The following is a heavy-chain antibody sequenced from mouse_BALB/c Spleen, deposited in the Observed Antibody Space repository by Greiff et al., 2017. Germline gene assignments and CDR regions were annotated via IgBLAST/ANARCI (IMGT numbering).Heavy chain of an antibody. CDR1: GFSFTSYA. D-gene: IGHD1-1*01. CDR3: ARNPYYGSSYAMDY. Sequence: QVQLQQSGPGLVQPSQSLSITCTVSGFSFTSYAVHWVRQSPGKGLEWLGVICSGGSTDYNAAFISRLSISKDNSKSQVFFKMNSLQANDTAIYYWARNPYYGSSYAMDYWGQGTSVTVSS. J-gene: IGHJ4*01. CDR2: ICSGGST. V-gene: IGHV2-2*02.